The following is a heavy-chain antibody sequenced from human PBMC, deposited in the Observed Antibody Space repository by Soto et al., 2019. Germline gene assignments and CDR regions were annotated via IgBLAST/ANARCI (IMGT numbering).Heavy chain of an antibody. CDR3: VRQAKLTTVTTNVGYYYGLDV. D-gene: IGHD4-4*01. Sequence: DVQLLESGGGLVQPGGSLRLSCAASGFRFSTYDMSWVRQAPGKGLEWVSVMSGSGSGTYYADSVKGRFTIPTDNSKNTLSLQMNSLGAEDTAVYYCVRQAKLTTVTTNVGYYYGLDVWRQGTTVTVSS. CDR1: GFRFSTYD. CDR2: MSGSGSGT. J-gene: IGHJ6*02. V-gene: IGHV3-23*01.